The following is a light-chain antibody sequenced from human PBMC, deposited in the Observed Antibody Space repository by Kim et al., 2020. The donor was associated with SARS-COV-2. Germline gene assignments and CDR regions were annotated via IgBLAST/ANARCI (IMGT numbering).Light chain of an antibody. CDR1: DDNEDNQG. CDR3: SAWDSSLNVWV. CDR2: RDN. Sequence: QAATHACTGNDDNEDNQGAGWVRQHRSHPPKLLFNRDNNRPSGISERFSAARSGDAAALTITGIQLEDEGDYYCSAWDSSLNVWVFGEGTQLTVL. V-gene: IGLV10-54*04. J-gene: IGLJ3*02.